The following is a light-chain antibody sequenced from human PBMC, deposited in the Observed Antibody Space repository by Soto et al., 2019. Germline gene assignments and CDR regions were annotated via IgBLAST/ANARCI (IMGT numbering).Light chain of an antibody. V-gene: IGLV2-14*03. J-gene: IGLJ2*01. CDR1: SSDVGGYNY. CDR3: SSYTSSTTLI. CDR2: DVS. Sequence: QSVLTQPASVSGSPGQSITISCTGTSSDVGGYNYVSWYQQHSGKAPKVLIYDVSNRPSGVSSRFSGSKSGNTASLKISGLQAEDEADYYCSSYTSSTTLIFGGGTKLTVL.